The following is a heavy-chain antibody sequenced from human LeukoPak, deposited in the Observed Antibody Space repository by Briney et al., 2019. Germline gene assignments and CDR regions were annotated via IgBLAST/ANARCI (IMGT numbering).Heavy chain of an antibody. D-gene: IGHD6-19*01. CDR1: GGTFSSYA. CDR3: ARGPHRGWYQGAYYYYGMDV. Sequence: ASVKVSCKASGGTFSSYAISWVRQAPGQGLEWMGGIIPIFGTANYAQKFQGRVTITADKSTSTAYMELSSLRSEDTAVYYCARGPHRGWYQGAYYYYGMDVWGKGTTVTVSS. J-gene: IGHJ6*04. CDR2: IIPIFGTA. V-gene: IGHV1-69*06.